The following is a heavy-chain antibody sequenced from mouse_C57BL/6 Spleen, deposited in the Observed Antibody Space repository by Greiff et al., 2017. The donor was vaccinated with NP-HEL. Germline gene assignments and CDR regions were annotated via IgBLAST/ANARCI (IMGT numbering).Heavy chain of an antibody. CDR1: GYTFTSYW. CDR2: IPPNSGST. D-gene: IGHD2-1*01. J-gene: IGHJ2*01. CDR3: ARKGDYGNLDY. Sequence: QVQLQQPGAELVKPGASVKLSCKASGYTFTSYWMHWVKQRPGQGLEWIGMIPPNSGSTNYNEKFKSKATLTVDKSSSTAYMQLSSLTSEDSAVYYCARKGDYGNLDYWGQGTTLTVSS. V-gene: IGHV1-64*01.